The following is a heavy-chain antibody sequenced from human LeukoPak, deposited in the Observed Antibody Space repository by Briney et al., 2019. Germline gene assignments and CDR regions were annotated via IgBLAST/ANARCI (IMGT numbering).Heavy chain of an antibody. Sequence: SETLSLTCAVYGGSFSGYYWSWIRQPPGKGLEWIGEINHSGSTNYNPSLKSRVTISVDTSKNQFSLKLSSVTAADTAVYYCARGVEYSGSYVLGYWGQGTLVTVSS. CDR3: ARGVEYSGSYVLGY. CDR1: GGSFSGYY. CDR2: INHSGST. V-gene: IGHV4-34*01. J-gene: IGHJ4*02. D-gene: IGHD1-26*01.